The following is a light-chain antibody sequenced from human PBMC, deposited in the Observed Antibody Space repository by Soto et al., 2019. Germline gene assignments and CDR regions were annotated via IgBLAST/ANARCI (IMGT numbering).Light chain of an antibody. V-gene: IGKV3-20*01. CDR1: QSVDRRY. Sequence: ETVVTQSPGTLSLSPGEGATLSCRASQSVDRRYLAWYQQKPGQAPRLLIHGTSHRASGIPDRFSGSGSGTDITRTISRLEPEEFAVYYCQQYGTAPSTFGQGTTLEFK. CDR2: GTS. CDR3: QQYGTAPST. J-gene: IGKJ2*01.